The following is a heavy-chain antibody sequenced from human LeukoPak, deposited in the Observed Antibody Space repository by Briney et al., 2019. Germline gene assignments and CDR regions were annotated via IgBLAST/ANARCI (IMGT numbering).Heavy chain of an antibody. CDR1: GGSISSSSYY. Sequence: MPSETLSLTCTVSGGSISSSSYYWGWIRQPPGKGLEWIGSIYYSGSTYYNPSLKSRVTISVDTSKNQFSLKLSSVTAADTAVYYYARYSTYDFWSGSHAVKWGQGTLVTVSS. D-gene: IGHD3-3*01. CDR2: IYYSGST. CDR3: ARYSTYDFWSGSHAVK. V-gene: IGHV4-39*01. J-gene: IGHJ4*02.